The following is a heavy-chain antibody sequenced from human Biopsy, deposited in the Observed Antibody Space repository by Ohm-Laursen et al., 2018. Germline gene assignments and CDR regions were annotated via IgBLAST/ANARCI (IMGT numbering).Heavy chain of an antibody. J-gene: IGHJ5*02. Sequence: SDTLSLTCSVSGYSMSTYYWSWIRQPPGKGLEWIGYIYYSGSTNYNPSLKSRVTISVDMSKNQFSLKLTSVAAADTAVYYCASHRGGMPSSGNWFDHWGQGTLVTVSS. CDR3: ASHRGGMPSSGNWFDH. D-gene: IGHD2-2*01. V-gene: IGHV4-59*08. CDR2: IYYSGST. CDR1: GYSMSTYY.